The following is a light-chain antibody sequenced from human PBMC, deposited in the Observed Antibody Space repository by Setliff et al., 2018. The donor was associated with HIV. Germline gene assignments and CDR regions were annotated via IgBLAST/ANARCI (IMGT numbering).Light chain of an antibody. V-gene: IGLV2-23*01. CDR1: SSDVGSYNL. CDR3: CSYAGSSTTYV. CDR2: EGS. J-gene: IGLJ1*01. Sequence: QSALTQPASVSGSPGQSITISCTGTSSDVGSYNLVSWYQQHLGKAPKLMIYEGSKRPSGVSNRFSGSKSGNTASLTISGLQAEDEADYYCCSYAGSSTTYVFGTGTKVTVL.